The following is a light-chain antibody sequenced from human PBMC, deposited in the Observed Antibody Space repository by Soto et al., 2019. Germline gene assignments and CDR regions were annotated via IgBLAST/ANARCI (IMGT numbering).Light chain of an antibody. CDR3: QQYGRTGT. CDR2: GAS. CDR1: QSVSSSY. Sequence: EIVLTQSPGTLSLSPGERATLSCRASQSVSSSYLAWYQQKPGRAPRLLIDGASSRTTGIPDRFSGSGSGTDFTLTISRLEAEDFAVYYCQQYGRTGTFGQGTKVEIK. J-gene: IGKJ1*01. V-gene: IGKV3-20*01.